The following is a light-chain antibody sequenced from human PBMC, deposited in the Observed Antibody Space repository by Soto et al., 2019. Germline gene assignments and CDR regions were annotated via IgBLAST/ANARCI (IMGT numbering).Light chain of an antibody. V-gene: IGLV6-57*04. CDR2: GDN. CDR3: QSYDSSSRV. CDR1: SGSIASNY. J-gene: IGLJ3*02. Sequence: NFMLTQPHSVSESPGKTVTISCTRSSGSIASNYVQWFQQRPGSAPTTVIYGDNQRPSGVPDRFSGSIDSSSNSASLTISGLKTEDEADYYCQSYDSSSRVFGGGTQLTVL.